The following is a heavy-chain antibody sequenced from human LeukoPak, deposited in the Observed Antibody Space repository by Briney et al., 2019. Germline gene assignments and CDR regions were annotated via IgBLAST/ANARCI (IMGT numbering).Heavy chain of an antibody. J-gene: IGHJ4*02. Sequence: GGSLRLACTASGFIFSSFAMNWVRQAPGKGLEWVSGISASGGNTNYADSVKGRFTISRDNSQNTLYLQMDSLRAEDTAIYYCAKDFYESSGYSFDYWGQGTLVAVSS. CDR3: AKDFYESSGYSFDY. CDR1: GFIFSSFA. D-gene: IGHD3-22*01. CDR2: ISASGGNT. V-gene: IGHV3-23*01.